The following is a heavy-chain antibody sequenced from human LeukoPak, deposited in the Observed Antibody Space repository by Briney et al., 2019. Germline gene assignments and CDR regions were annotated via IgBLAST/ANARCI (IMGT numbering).Heavy chain of an antibody. D-gene: IGHD6-13*01. CDR1: GYTFTSYA. V-gene: IGHV1-3*01. J-gene: IGHJ4*02. Sequence: GASVKVSCKASGYTFTSYAMHWVGQAPGQRLEWMGWINAGKGNTKYSQKFQGRVTITRDTSASTAYMELTSMRSEDPAVYYCASRTSSSWYFACFDYWGQGTLVTVSS. CDR2: INAGKGNT. CDR3: ASRTSSSWYFACFDY.